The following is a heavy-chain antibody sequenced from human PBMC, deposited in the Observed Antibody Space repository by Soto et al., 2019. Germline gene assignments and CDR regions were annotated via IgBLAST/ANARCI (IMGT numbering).Heavy chain of an antibody. J-gene: IGHJ4*02. D-gene: IGHD3-22*01. CDR1: GFTFSSYW. V-gene: IGHV3-74*01. Sequence: PGGSLRLSCAASGFTFSSYWMHWVRQAPGQGLVWVSRINSDGSSTSYADSVKGRFTISRDNAKNTLYLQMNSLRAEDTAVYYCAIRASYYDSSGYFDYWGQGTLVTV. CDR3: AIRASYYDSSGYFDY. CDR2: INSDGSST.